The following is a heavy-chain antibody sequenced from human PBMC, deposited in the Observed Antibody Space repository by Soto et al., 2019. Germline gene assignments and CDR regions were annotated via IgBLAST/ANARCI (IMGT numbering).Heavy chain of an antibody. Sequence: GGSLRLSCAASGFTFSSYSMNWVRQAPGKGLEWVSSISSSSSYIYYADSVKGRFTISRDNAKNSLYLQMNSLRAEDTAVYYCARSPRLSPGWFREYYFDYWGQGTLVTVSS. CDR2: ISSSSSYI. CDR1: GFTFSSYS. CDR3: ARSPRLSPGWFREYYFDY. J-gene: IGHJ4*02. V-gene: IGHV3-21*01. D-gene: IGHD6-19*01.